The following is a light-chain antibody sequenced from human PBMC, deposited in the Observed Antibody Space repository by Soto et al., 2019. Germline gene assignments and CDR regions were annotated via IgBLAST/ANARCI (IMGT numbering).Light chain of an antibody. Sequence: DIQVTQYPSTLSASVGDRSTITCVASQSIGTWLAWYQQKPGKAPKLLIFDASTLESGVTSRFSGSGSGTDFTLTISSLQPDDFATYYCQQYSDSSGAFGQGTKVEIK. J-gene: IGKJ1*01. CDR1: QSIGTW. CDR2: DAS. V-gene: IGKV1-5*01. CDR3: QQYSDSSGA.